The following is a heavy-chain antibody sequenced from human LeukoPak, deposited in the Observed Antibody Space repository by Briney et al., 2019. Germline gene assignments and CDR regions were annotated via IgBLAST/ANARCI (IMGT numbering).Heavy chain of an antibody. D-gene: IGHD2-2*01. J-gene: IGHJ4*02. CDR1: GFTFSSYD. Sequence: GGSLKLSCAASGFTFSSYDMNWVRQAPGKGLQWVSDISSSGTTIYYADSVKGRFTISRDNAKNSLYLQMNSLRAEDTAVYYCARKYCSTTSCLFDNWGQGTLVTVSS. CDR3: ARKYCSTTSCLFDN. CDR2: ISSSGTTI. V-gene: IGHV3-48*03.